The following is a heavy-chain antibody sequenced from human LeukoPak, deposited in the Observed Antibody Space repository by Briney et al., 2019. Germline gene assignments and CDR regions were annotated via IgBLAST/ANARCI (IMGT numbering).Heavy chain of an antibody. CDR2: ISSSSNTI. CDR3: ARGILYSYDY. D-gene: IGHD2-15*01. J-gene: IGHJ4*02. Sequence: GGSLRLSCAASGFTFSSYSMNWVRQAPGKGLEWVSYISSSSNTIYYADSVKGRFTISRDNAKNSLYLQMNNLRAEDTAVNYCARGILYSYDYWGQGTLVTVSS. V-gene: IGHV3-48*01. CDR1: GFTFSSYS.